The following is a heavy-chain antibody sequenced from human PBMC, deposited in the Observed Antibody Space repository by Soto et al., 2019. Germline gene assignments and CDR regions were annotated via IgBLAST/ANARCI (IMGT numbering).Heavy chain of an antibody. CDR1: GYKFSDFG. CDR2: ISGKNGNT. D-gene: IGHD4-17*01. J-gene: IGHJ4*02. CDR3: ARSDYYEDTGTFAI. Sequence: ASVKVSCKASGYKFSDFGITWVRQAPGQGLEWMGWISGKNGNTNYAQKVQGRVTLTADTSTGTAYMEMRALTSDDTGIYYCARSDYYEDTGTFAIWGQGNTVSVSS. V-gene: IGHV1-18*04.